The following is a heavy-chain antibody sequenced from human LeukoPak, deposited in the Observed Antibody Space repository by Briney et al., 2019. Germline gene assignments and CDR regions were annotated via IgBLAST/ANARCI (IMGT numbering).Heavy chain of an antibody. J-gene: IGHJ4*02. CDR2: FDPEDGET. Sequence: ASVKVSCKVSGYTLTELSTHWVRQAPGKGLEWMGGFDPEDGETIYAQKFQGRVTMTEDTSTDTAYMELSSLRSEDTAVYYCATGRFLTINFDYWGQGTLVTVSS. V-gene: IGHV1-24*01. CDR3: ATGRFLTINFDY. D-gene: IGHD3-9*01. CDR1: GYTLTELS.